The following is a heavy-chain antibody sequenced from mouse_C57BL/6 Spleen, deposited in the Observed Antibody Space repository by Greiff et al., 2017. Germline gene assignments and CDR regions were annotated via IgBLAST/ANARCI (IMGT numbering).Heavy chain of an antibody. CDR2: IYPSDSET. CDR3: ARTGTGYAMDY. D-gene: IGHD4-1*01. Sequence: QVHVKQSGAELVRPGSSVKLSCKASGYTFTSYWMDWVKQRPGQGLDWIGNIYPSDSETHYNQKFKDKATLTVDKSSSTAYMQLSSLTSEDSAVYYCARTGTGYAMDYWGQGTSVTVSS. CDR1: GYTFTSYW. V-gene: IGHV1-61*01. J-gene: IGHJ4*01.